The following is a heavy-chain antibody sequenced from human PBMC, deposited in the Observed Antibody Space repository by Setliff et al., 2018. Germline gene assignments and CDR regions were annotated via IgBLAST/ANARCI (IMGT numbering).Heavy chain of an antibody. J-gene: IGHJ5*02. CDR2: ISSGGGII. V-gene: IGHV3-48*01. Sequence: GGSLRLSCAASGFTFSTYTMNWVRQAPGKGLEWVSYISSGGGIIYYADSVKGRFTISRDNAKNSLYLQMNSLRAVDTAVYYCAKGRRISYSSGWLNWFDPWGQGTLVTVSS. D-gene: IGHD6-19*01. CDR1: GFTFSTYT. CDR3: AKGRRISYSSGWLNWFDP.